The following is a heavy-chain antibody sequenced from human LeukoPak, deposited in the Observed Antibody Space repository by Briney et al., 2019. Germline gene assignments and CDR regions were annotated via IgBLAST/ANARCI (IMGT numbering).Heavy chain of an antibody. V-gene: IGHV4-61*02. D-gene: IGHD6-13*01. CDR2: IYTSGST. J-gene: IGHJ4*02. Sequence: SQTLSLTCTVSGGSISSGSYYWSWIRQPAGKGLEWIGRIYTSGSTNYNPSLKSRVTISVDTSKNQFSLKLSSVTAADTAVYYCARGGQQLVPFDYWGQGTLVTVSS. CDR3: ARGGQQLVPFDY. CDR1: GGSISSGSYY.